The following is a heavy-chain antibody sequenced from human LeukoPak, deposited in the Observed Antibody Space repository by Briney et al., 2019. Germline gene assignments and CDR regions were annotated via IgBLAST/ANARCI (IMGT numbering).Heavy chain of an antibody. V-gene: IGHV3-30*04. CDR3: ARDMRGDYGDYSSSDYYYGMDV. D-gene: IGHD4-17*01. CDR1: GFIFSNYA. Sequence: GGSLRLSCAVSGFIFSNYAMHWVRQAPGKGLGWVAVTAKDGSNEYYADSVKGRFTISRDNSKNTLNLQMNSLRAEDTAVYYCARDMRGDYGDYSSSDYYYGMDVWGQGTTVTVSS. J-gene: IGHJ6*01. CDR2: TAKDGSNE.